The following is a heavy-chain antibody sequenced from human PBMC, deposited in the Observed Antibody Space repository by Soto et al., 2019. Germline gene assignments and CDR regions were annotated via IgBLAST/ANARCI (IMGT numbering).Heavy chain of an antibody. CDR1: GYTFTSYG. Sequence: ASVKVSCKASGYTFTSYGISWVRQAPGQGLEWMGWISAYNGNTNYAQKLQGRVTMTTDTSTSTAYVELRSLRSDDTAVYYCARERSSGWYAWFDPWGQGTLVTVSS. CDR2: ISAYNGNT. J-gene: IGHJ5*02. V-gene: IGHV1-18*01. CDR3: ARERSSGWYAWFDP. D-gene: IGHD6-19*01.